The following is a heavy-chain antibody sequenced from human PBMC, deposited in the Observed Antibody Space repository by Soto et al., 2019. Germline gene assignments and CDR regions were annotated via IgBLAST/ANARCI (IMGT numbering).Heavy chain of an antibody. D-gene: IGHD3-10*01. CDR3: ARARITMVRGVTSYYYYGMDV. Sequence: QVQLVQSGAEVKKPGSSVKVSCKASGGTFSSYAISWVQQAPGQGLEWMGGIIPIFGTANYAQKFQGRVTITADESTSTAYMELSSLRSEDTAVYYCARARITMVRGVTSYYYYGMDVWGQGTTVTVSS. V-gene: IGHV1-69*01. J-gene: IGHJ6*02. CDR2: IIPIFGTA. CDR1: GGTFSSYA.